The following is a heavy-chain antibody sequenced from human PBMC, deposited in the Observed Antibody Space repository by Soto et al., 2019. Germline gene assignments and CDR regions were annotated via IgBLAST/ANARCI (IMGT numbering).Heavy chain of an antibody. CDR2: ISWNSGSI. CDR1: GFTFDDYA. J-gene: IGHJ6*03. Sequence: EVQLVESGGGLVQPGRSLRLSCSASGFTFDDYAMHWVRQAPGKGLEWVSGISWNSGSIAYADSVKGRFTISRDNAKNSLYLQMNGLRAEDTALYYCAKGVALGYCTSTSCHNYYMDVWGKGTTVTVSS. V-gene: IGHV3-9*01. D-gene: IGHD2-2*02. CDR3: AKGVALGYCTSTSCHNYYMDV.